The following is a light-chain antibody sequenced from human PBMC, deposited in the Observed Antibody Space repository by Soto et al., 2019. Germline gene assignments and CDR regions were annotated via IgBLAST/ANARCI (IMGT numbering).Light chain of an antibody. CDR1: QSINTW. J-gene: IGKJ2*01. Sequence: DIPMTQSPSTLSASVGDRVTITCRASQSINTWLAWYQQKPGKAPKLLIYDASTLESGVPSRFSGSGSGTEFTLTISSLQPDDFATYYCQQYNRYYTVGQGTKLEIK. CDR3: QQYNRYYT. CDR2: DAS. V-gene: IGKV1-5*01.